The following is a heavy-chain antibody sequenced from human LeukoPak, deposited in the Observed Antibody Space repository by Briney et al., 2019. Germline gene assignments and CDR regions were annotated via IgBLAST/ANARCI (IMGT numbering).Heavy chain of an antibody. D-gene: IGHD3-3*01. V-gene: IGHV3-7*01. CDR2: IKEDGNEK. CDR3: ARDRNTDFWSGYYTNYFDY. J-gene: IGHJ4*02. CDR1: GFTFSSYW. Sequence: GGSLRLSCAASGFTFSSYWMSWVRQAPGKGLEWVASIKEDGNEKFHVDSVKGRFTISRDNAKNSLFLQMNSLRAEDTAVYYCARDRNTDFWSGYYTNYFDYWVQGTLVTVSS.